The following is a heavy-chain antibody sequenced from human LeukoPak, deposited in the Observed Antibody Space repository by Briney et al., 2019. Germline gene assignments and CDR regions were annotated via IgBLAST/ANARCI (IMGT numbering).Heavy chain of an antibody. CDR3: ASLGLTAPGSYYYYGMDV. V-gene: IGHV4-4*07. CDR2: IYTSGST. Sequence: SETLSLTCTASGGSTSSYYWSWIRQPAGKGLDGIGRIYTSGSTNYNPSLKSRVTMSVDTSKNQFSLKLSSVTAADTAVYYCASLGLTAPGSYYYYGMDVWGQGTTVTVSS. D-gene: IGHD2-21*02. J-gene: IGHJ6*02. CDR1: GGSTSSYY.